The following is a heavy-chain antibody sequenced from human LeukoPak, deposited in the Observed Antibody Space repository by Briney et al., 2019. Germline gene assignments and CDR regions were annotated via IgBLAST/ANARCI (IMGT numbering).Heavy chain of an antibody. CDR2: IWHDGGHK. CDR1: GFSFDTYA. Sequence: GGSLRLSCAASGFSFDTYAMHWVRQAPGQGLEWVALIWHDGGHKFYSNSVRGLFTISRDNSKNTVYLQMNNLRPDDTAVYYCAREIFCSGSYPDFWGQGTLVTVSS. V-gene: IGHV3-33*01. CDR3: AREIFCSGSYPDF. J-gene: IGHJ4*02. D-gene: IGHD3-10*02.